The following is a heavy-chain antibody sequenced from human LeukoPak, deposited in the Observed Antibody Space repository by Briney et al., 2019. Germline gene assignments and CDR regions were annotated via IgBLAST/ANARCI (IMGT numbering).Heavy chain of an antibody. CDR1: GFTFSSYG. J-gene: IGHJ5*02. Sequence: GGSLRLSCAASGFTFSSYGLHWVRQAPGKGLEWVAVISYDGSKKYYTDSVKGRFTISRDNSKNTLYLQTNSLRAEDTAVYYCAKDSGEQWLNNWFDPWGQGTLVTVSS. D-gene: IGHD6-19*01. CDR2: ISYDGSKK. CDR3: AKDSGEQWLNNWFDP. V-gene: IGHV3-30*18.